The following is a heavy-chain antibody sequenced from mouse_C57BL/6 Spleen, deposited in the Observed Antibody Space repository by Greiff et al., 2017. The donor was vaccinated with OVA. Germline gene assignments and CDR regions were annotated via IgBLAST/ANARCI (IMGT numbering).Heavy chain of an antibody. CDR2: IYPSDSET. Sequence: QVQLKQPGAELVRPGSSVKLSCKASGYTFTSYWMDWVKQRPGQGLEWIGNIYPSDSETHYNQKFKDKATLTVDKSSSTAYMQLSSLTSEDSAVYYGARIYYGNSYWYFDVWGTGTTVTVSS. CDR3: ARIYYGNSYWYFDV. CDR1: GYTFTSYW. D-gene: IGHD2-1*01. J-gene: IGHJ1*03. V-gene: IGHV1-61*01.